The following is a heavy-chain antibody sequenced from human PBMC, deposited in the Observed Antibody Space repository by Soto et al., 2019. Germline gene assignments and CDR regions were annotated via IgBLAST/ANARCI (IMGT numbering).Heavy chain of an antibody. J-gene: IGHJ5*02. D-gene: IGHD6-13*01. CDR2: IHYSGNT. Sequence: WKTLSLTCTVSAGSISGYYWSWIRQPPGRELELIAYIHYSGNTYYNPSLKSRVTISIDTSKNQFSLKVNSVNTADTAVYYCAKVGRIAAAGTWFDPWGQGTLVTVSS. CDR1: AGSISGYY. CDR3: AKVGRIAAAGTWFDP. V-gene: IGHV4-59*01.